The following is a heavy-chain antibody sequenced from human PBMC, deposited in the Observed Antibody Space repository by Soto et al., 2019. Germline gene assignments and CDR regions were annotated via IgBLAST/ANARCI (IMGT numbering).Heavy chain of an antibody. V-gene: IGHV3-49*03. CDR1: GFTFVDDA. D-gene: IGHD2-2*01. J-gene: IGHJ4*02. CDR3: TRFVVVPAAIDY. Sequence: GGSLILSCTASGFTFVDDAMSWFRQAPGKGLEWVGFIRSKAYGGTTEYAASVKGRFTISRDDSKSIAYLQMNSLKTEDTAVYYCTRFVVVPAAIDYWGQGTLVTVSS. CDR2: IRSKAYGGTT.